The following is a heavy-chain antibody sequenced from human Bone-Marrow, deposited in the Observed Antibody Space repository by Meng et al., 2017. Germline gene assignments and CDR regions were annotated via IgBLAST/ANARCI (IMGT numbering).Heavy chain of an antibody. CDR3: ARVQQLVQGVFDY. J-gene: IGHJ4*02. CDR1: GGSISSYY. Sequence: GSLRLSCTVSGGSISSYYWSWIRQPPGKGLEWIGYIYYSGSTNYNPSLKSRVTISVDTSKNQFSLKLSSVTAADTAVYYCARVQQLVQGVFDYWGQGTLVTVSS. CDR2: IYYSGST. V-gene: IGHV4-59*12. D-gene: IGHD6-13*01.